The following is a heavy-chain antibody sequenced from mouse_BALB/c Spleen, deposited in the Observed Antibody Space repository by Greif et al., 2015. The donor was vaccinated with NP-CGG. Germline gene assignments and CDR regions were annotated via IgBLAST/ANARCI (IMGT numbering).Heavy chain of an antibody. CDR2: IYPGSGNT. CDR1: GYTFTDYY. CDR3: VRYYFDY. V-gene: IGHV1-77*01. D-gene: IGHD1-1*01. J-gene: IGHJ2*01. Sequence: VQLQQSGAELARPGASVKLSCKASGYTFTDYYINWVKQRTGQGLEWIGEIYPGSGNTYYNEKLKGKATLTADKSSSTAYMQLSSLTSEDSAVYFCVRYYFDYWGQGTTLTVSS.